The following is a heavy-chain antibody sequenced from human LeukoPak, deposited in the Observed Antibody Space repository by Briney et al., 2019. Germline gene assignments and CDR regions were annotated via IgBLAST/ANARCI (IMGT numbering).Heavy chain of an antibody. D-gene: IGHD2-2*01. V-gene: IGHV3-30*04. Sequence: GRSLRLSCAASGFTFSSSAMHWVRQAPGKGPEWVTGISFDGSHKYYADSVKGRFTISRDNSNKMLYPEMNSLRGEDTAVYYCARGLRNQLLFAFDIWGQGTMVTVSS. CDR1: GFTFSSSA. CDR2: ISFDGSHK. J-gene: IGHJ3*02. CDR3: ARGLRNQLLFAFDI.